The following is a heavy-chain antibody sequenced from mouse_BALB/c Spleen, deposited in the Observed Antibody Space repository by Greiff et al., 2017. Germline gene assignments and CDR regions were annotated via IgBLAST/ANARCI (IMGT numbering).Heavy chain of an antibody. D-gene: IGHD1-1*01. CDR2: IRNKANGYTT. CDR3: ARDFYGSTLYYFDY. V-gene: IGHV7-3*02. J-gene: IGHJ2*01. Sequence: EVQVVESGGGLVQPGGSLRLSCATSGFTFTDYYMSWVRQPPGKALEWLGFIRNKANGYTTEYSASVKGRFTISRDNSQSILYLQMNTLRAEDSATYYCARDFYGSTLYYFDYWGQGTTLTVSS. CDR1: GFTFTDYY.